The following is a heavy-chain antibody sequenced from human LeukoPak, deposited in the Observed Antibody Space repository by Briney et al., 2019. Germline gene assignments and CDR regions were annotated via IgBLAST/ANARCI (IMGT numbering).Heavy chain of an antibody. CDR3: TKVVWFGELGYFDN. V-gene: IGHV3-23*01. J-gene: IGHJ4*02. Sequence: GGSLRLSCAASGFTVSSNYVSWVRQAPGKGLEWASSISGSGGSTYYADSVKGRFTISRDNSKSTVFLQMNSLRAEDTAIYYCTKVVWFGELGYFDNWGQGTLVTVSS. CDR1: GFTVSSNY. D-gene: IGHD3-10*01. CDR2: ISGSGGST.